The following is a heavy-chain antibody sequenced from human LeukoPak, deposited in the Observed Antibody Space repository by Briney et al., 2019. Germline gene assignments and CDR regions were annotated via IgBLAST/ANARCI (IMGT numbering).Heavy chain of an antibody. V-gene: IGHV4-39*07. CDR3: ARADNWSDP. CDR2: NYYSGTT. J-gene: IGHJ5*02. CDR1: GGSICRSSYY. Sequence: HSETLSLTCTVSGGSICRSSYYWGWLRQPPGKGLECIRSNYYSGTTYYTPSLKSRVTISVDRSKNQFSLKVSSVTAADTAIYHGARADNWSDPWGQGTLVTVSS.